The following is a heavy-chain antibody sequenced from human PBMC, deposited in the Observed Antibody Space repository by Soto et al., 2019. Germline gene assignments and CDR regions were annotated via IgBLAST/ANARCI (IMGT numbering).Heavy chain of an antibody. D-gene: IGHD2-2*01. J-gene: IGHJ6*02. Sequence: QVQLVESGGGVVQPGRSLRLSCAASGFTFSNYAMHWVRQAPGKGLEWVAVISYDGSNKYYADSVKGRFTISRDNSKNTLYLQMSSLRGEDTAMYYCAREPLSTTRTYYGMDVWGQGTTVTVSS. CDR1: GFTFSNYA. CDR2: ISYDGSNK. V-gene: IGHV3-30-3*01. CDR3: AREPLSTTRTYYGMDV.